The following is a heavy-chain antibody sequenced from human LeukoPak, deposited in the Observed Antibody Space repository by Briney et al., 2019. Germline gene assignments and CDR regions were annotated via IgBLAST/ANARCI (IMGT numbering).Heavy chain of an antibody. D-gene: IGHD3-22*01. CDR3: AREYYYDSSGYYSKRFDP. V-gene: IGHV3-11*01. CDR1: GFTFSDYY. CDR2: ISSSGSTI. J-gene: IGHJ5*02. Sequence: TGGSLRLSCAASGFTFSDYYMSWIRQAPGKGLEWVSYISSSGSTIYYADPVKGRFTISRDNAKNSLYLQMNSLRAEDTAVYYCAREYYYDSSGYYSKRFDPWGQGTLVTVSS.